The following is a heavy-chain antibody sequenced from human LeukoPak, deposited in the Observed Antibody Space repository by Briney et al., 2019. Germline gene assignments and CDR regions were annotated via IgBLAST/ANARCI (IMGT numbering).Heavy chain of an antibody. CDR3: AREPNWGIMNSVSDDY. V-gene: IGHV1-18*01. D-gene: IGHD1-14*01. J-gene: IGHJ4*02. CDR1: GYTFTSYG. CDR2: ISAYNGNT. Sequence: GASVKVSCKASGYTFTSYGISWVRQAPGQGLEWMGWISAYNGNTNYAQKLQGRVTMTTDTSTSTAYMELRSLRSDDTAVYYCAREPNWGIMNSVSDDYWGQGTLVTVSS.